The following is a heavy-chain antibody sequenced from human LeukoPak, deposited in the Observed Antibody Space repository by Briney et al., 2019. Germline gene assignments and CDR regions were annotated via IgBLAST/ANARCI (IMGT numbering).Heavy chain of an antibody. CDR1: GFMFGSYP. J-gene: IGHJ4*02. Sequence: GGSLRLSCAASGFMFGSYPMSWVRQAPGKGLEWVSSISGSGATTYYADSVKGRFTISRDNSKNTLYLQMNSLRAEDTAVYYCAKDRVRGFGELEDWGQGSLVTVSS. CDR3: AKDRVRGFGELED. CDR2: ISGSGATT. V-gene: IGHV3-23*01. D-gene: IGHD3-10*01.